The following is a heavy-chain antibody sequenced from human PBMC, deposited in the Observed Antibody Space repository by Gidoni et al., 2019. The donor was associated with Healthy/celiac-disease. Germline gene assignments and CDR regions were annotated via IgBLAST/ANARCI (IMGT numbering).Heavy chain of an antibody. V-gene: IGHV3-11*05. Sequence: QVQLVASGGGLVKPGGSLRLSCAASGFTFSDYYMSWIRQAPGKGLEWVSYISSSSSYTNYADSVKGRFTISRDNAKNSLYLQMNSLRAEDTAVYYCARPAELYSGYDWGYWGQGTLVTVSS. J-gene: IGHJ4*02. D-gene: IGHD5-12*01. CDR2: ISSSSSYT. CDR3: ARPAELYSGYDWGY. CDR1: GFTFSDYY.